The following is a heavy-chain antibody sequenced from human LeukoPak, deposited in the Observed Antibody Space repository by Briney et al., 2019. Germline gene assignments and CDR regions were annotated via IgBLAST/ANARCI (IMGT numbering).Heavy chain of an antibody. CDR1: GGSISSYY. J-gene: IGHJ4*02. CDR3: AGQYYDYVWGSYRLDY. Sequence: SETLSLTCTVSGGSISSYYWSWIRQPPGKGLEWIGYISYSGSTNYNPSLKSRVIISVDTSKKQLSLRLSSVTAADTAVYYCAGQYYDYVWGSYRLDYWGQGTLVTVSS. CDR2: ISYSGST. V-gene: IGHV4-59*08. D-gene: IGHD3-16*02.